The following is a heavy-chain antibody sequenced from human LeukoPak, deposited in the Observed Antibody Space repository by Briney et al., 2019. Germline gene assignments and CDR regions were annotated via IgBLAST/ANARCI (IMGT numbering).Heavy chain of an antibody. V-gene: IGHV3-49*04. CDR1: GFHLGDYA. CDR3: TRQIAGTTGTTSENYYFDY. J-gene: IGHJ4*02. D-gene: IGHD1-1*01. CDR2: ISSKAYGGTT. Sequence: GGSLRLSCTASGFHLGDYAMSWVRQAPGKGLEWGGFISSKAYGGTTEYAASVKGRFTISRDDSKSIAYLQMNSLKTEDRAVYYCTRQIAGTTGTTSENYYFDYWGQGTLVTVSS.